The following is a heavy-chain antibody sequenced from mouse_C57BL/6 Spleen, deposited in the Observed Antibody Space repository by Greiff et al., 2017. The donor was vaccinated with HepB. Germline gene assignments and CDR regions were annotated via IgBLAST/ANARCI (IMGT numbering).Heavy chain of an antibody. CDR1: GYAFSSSW. J-gene: IGHJ1*03. CDR2: IYPGDGDT. Sequence: VQLQQSGPELVKPGASVKISCKASGYAFSSSWMNWVKQRPGKGLEWIGRIYPGDGDTNYNGKFKGKATLTADKSSSTAYMQLSSLTSEDSAVYFCARIYYGHWYFDVWGTGTTVTVSS. D-gene: IGHD2-1*01. CDR3: ARIYYGHWYFDV. V-gene: IGHV1-82*01.